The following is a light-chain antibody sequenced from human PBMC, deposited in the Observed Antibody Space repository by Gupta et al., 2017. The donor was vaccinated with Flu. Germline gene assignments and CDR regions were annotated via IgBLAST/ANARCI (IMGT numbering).Light chain of an antibody. Sequence: ATLSVSPGERATLSCRASQSVSSNLAWYQQKPGQAPRLLIYGASTRATGIPARFRGSGSGTEFTLIISSLQSEDFAVYYCQQYNNWPPWTFGQGTKVEIK. V-gene: IGKV3-15*01. CDR2: GAS. CDR3: QQYNNWPPWT. CDR1: QSVSSN. J-gene: IGKJ1*01.